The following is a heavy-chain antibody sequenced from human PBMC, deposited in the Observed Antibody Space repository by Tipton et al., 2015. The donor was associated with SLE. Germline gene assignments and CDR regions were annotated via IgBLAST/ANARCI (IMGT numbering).Heavy chain of an antibody. CDR3: ARMRGGYNAHH. CDR1: GDSITSDY. D-gene: IGHD5-24*01. J-gene: IGHJ5*02. Sequence: TLSLTCTVSGDSITSDYWTWIRTPPGKGLEWIGYISYSGSTNYNPSVRSRVSISLDTSKNQFSLKVKSVTTADTAVYYCARMRGGYNAHHWGQGILVTVSS. CDR2: ISYSGST. V-gene: IGHV4-59*01.